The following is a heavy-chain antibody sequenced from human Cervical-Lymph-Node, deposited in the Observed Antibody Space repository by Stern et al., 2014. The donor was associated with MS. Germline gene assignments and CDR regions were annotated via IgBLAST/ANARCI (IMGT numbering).Heavy chain of an antibody. CDR1: GFSLTPSEMR. CDR3: ARTAAAGQGYFAY. J-gene: IGHJ4*02. V-gene: IGHV2-70*04. Sequence: QVTLRESGPALVKPTQTLTLTCTFSGFSLTPSEMRVSWIRQPPGKALEWLARIDGDDERFYSTSLKTRLTISKDTSKNQVVLTMTNMDPVDTATYYCARTAAAGQGYFAYWGQGALVTVSS. CDR2: IDGDDER. D-gene: IGHD6-13*01.